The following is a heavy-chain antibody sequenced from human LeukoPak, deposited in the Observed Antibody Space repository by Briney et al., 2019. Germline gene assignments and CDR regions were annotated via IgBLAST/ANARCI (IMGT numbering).Heavy chain of an antibody. CDR2: ISGSGGST. J-gene: IGHJ4*02. CDR1: GFTFSSYA. Sequence: VGSLRLSCAASGFTFSSYAMSWVRQAPGKGLEWVSAISGSGGSTYYADSVKGRFTISRDNSKNTLYLQMNSLRAEDTAVYYCAKLGASNDYVWGSYRAPIDYWGQGTLVTVSS. CDR3: AKLGASNDYVWGSYRAPIDY. D-gene: IGHD3-16*02. V-gene: IGHV3-23*01.